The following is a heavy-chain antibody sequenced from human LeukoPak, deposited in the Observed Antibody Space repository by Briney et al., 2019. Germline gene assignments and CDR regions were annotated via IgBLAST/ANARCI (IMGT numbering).Heavy chain of an antibody. V-gene: IGHV4-34*01. J-gene: IGHJ6*03. D-gene: IGHD5-12*01. CDR2: INHSGST. CDR3: ARATSSYFYYMDV. CDR1: GGSFSGYY. Sequence: SETLSLTCAVYGGSFSGYYWSWTRQPPGKGLEWIGEINHSGSTNYNPSLKSRVTISADTSKNQFSLNVSSVTAADTAVYYCARATSSYFYYMDVWGKGTTVTISS.